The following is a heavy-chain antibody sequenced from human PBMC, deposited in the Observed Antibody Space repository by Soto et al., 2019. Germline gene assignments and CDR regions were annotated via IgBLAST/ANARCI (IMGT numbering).Heavy chain of an antibody. J-gene: IGHJ4*02. D-gene: IGHD3-10*01. V-gene: IGHV3-23*01. CDR3: AKANGWVRGVIIMGFDY. CDR1: GFTFSSYA. Sequence: EVQLLESGGGLVQPGGSLRLSCAASGFTFSSYAMSWVRQAPGKGLEWVSAISGSGGSTYYADSVKGRFTISRDNSQNTLYLQMNSLRAEDTAVYYCAKANGWVRGVIIMGFDYWGQGTLVTVSS. CDR2: ISGSGGST.